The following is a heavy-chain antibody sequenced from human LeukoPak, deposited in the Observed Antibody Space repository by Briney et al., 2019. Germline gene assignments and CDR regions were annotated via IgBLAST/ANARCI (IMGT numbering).Heavy chain of an antibody. J-gene: IGHJ4*02. CDR3: ARAPSMILPYYFDF. CDR1: GASISPYY. CDR2: ISYSGST. D-gene: IGHD3-22*01. Sequence: SETLSLTCTVSGASISPYYWSWIRQPPGKGLEWIGYISYSGSTNYNSSLNSRVTISVDTSKSQFSLNLTSVTAADTAVYYCARAPSMILPYYFDFWSQGSLVTVSS. V-gene: IGHV4-59*01.